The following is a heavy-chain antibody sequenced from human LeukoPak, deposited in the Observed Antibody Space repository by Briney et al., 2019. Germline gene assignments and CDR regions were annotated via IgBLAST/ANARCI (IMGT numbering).Heavy chain of an antibody. D-gene: IGHD6-6*01. Sequence: SETLSITCTVSGGSISTYYWSWIRQPAGKGLEWIGRIHTSGNSDYNPSLKSRVTMSVDTSKNQFSLKVRSVTAADTAVYYCAREGSATARPFVSNDYWGQGTLVTVSS. J-gene: IGHJ4*02. CDR2: IHTSGNS. CDR3: AREGSATARPFVSNDY. CDR1: GGSISTYY. V-gene: IGHV4-4*07.